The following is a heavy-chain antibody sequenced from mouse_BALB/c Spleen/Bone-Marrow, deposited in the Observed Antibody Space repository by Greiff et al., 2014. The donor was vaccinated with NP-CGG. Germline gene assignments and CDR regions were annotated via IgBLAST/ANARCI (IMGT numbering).Heavy chain of an antibody. CDR1: GFTFSKYG. CDR2: ISSGGSYT. V-gene: IGHV5-6*01. CDR3: ARQYGNFGVMDY. J-gene: IGHJ4*01. Sequence: EVQGVESGGDLVKPGGSLKLSCAASGFTFSKYGMSWVRQTPDKRLEWVANISSGGSYTYYPDSVKGRFAISRDNAKKTLYLQMSSLKSEDTAMYYCARQYGNFGVMDYWGQGTSVTVSS. D-gene: IGHD2-1*01.